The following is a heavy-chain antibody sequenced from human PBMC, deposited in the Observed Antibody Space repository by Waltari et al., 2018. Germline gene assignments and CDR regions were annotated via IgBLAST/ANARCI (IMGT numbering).Heavy chain of an antibody. D-gene: IGHD5-12*01. J-gene: IGHJ4*02. CDR2: INPTFGTA. CDR3: ARDRGYDPFDY. CDR1: GGTFSSYA. V-gene: IGHV1-69*14. Sequence: QVQLVQSGAEVKKPGSSVKVSCKASGGTFSSYAISWVRQAPGQGLEWMGGINPTFGTANYAQRFQGRVTITADKATSTAYMELSSLRSEDTAVYYCARDRGYDPFDYWGQGTLVTVSS.